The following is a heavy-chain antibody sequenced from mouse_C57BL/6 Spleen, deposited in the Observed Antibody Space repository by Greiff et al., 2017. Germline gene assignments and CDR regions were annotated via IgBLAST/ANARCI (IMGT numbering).Heavy chain of an antibody. CDR2: INPGSGGT. D-gene: IGHD1-1*01. Sequence: VQLQQSGAELVRPGTSVKVSCKASGYAFTNYLIEWVKQRPGQGLEWIGVINPGSGGTNYNEKFKGKATLTADKSSSTAYMQLRSLTSEDSAVYFCASGSTNWGYAMDYWGQGTSVTVSS. CDR1: GYAFTNYL. J-gene: IGHJ4*01. CDR3: ASGSTNWGYAMDY. V-gene: IGHV1-54*01.